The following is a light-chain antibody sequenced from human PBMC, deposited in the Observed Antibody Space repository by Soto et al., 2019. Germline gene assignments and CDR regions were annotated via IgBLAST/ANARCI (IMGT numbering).Light chain of an antibody. J-gene: IGKJ1*01. CDR3: QQLNSFPRT. V-gene: IGKV1-9*01. Sequence: DIQLTQSPSFLSASVGDRVTITCRASQGISSYLAWYQQRPGKAPKLLMYGASTLQSGVPSRFSGCASGTTFTLTINHLQPEDFATYYCQQLNSFPRTFGQGTKVE. CDR2: GAS. CDR1: QGISSY.